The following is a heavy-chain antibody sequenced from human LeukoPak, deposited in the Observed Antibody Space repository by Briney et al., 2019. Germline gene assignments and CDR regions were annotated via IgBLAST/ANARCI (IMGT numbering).Heavy chain of an antibody. CDR1: GGSITSANYY. J-gene: IGHJ4*02. D-gene: IGHD3-22*01. CDR2: IYPSGDT. V-gene: IGHV4-61*02. CDR3: ARHGRYDSSGYHHDY. Sequence: SQTLSLTCTVSGGSITSANYYWSWIRQPAGKGLEWIGRIYPSGDTNYNPSLKSRLTISIDTSKNQFSLKLSSVTAADTAVYYCARHGRYDSSGYHHDYWGQGTLVTVSS.